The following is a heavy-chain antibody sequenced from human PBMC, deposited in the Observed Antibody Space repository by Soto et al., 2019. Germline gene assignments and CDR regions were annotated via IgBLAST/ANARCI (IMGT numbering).Heavy chain of an antibody. Sequence: SETLSLTCAVSGGSISSSNWWSWVRHPPGKGLEWVGEIYHSGSTNYNPSLRSRVTISVDKSKNQFSLKLSSVTAADTAVYYCARVSGSYYYGMDVWGQGTTVTVSS. CDR3: ARVSGSYYYGMDV. J-gene: IGHJ6*02. CDR2: IYHSGST. CDR1: GGSISSSNW. D-gene: IGHD1-26*01. V-gene: IGHV4-4*02.